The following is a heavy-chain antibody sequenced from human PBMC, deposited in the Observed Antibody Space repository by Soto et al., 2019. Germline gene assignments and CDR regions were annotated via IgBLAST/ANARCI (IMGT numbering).Heavy chain of an antibody. CDR1: GVTFSSYA. V-gene: IGHV3-23*01. J-gene: IGHJ6*02. CDR3: AKARAFYDILTGYPENGMDV. Sequence: PGGSLRLSCAASGVTFSSYAMSWVRQAPGKGLEWVSAISGSGGSTYYADSVKGRFTISRDNSKNTLYLQMNSLRAEDTAVYYCAKARAFYDILTGYPENGMDVWGQWTTVTVSS. CDR2: ISGSGGST. D-gene: IGHD3-9*01.